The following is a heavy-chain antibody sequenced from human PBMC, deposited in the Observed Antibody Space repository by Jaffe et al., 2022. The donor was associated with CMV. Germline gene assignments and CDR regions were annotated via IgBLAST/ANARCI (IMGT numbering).Heavy chain of an antibody. CDR2: ISYDGSNK. CDR1: GFTFSSYG. D-gene: IGHD5-18*01. CDR3: AKDRGGPMVTGFGGWFDP. J-gene: IGHJ5*02. Sequence: QVQLVESGGGVVQPGRSLRLSCAASGFTFSSYGMHWVRQAPGKGLEWVAVISYDGSNKYYADSVKGRFTISRDNSKNTLYLQMNSLRAEDTAVYYCAKDRGGPMVTGFGGWFDPWGQGTLVTVSS. V-gene: IGHV3-30*18.